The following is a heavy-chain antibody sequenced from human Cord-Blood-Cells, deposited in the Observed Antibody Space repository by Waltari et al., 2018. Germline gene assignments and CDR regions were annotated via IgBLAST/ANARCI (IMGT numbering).Heavy chain of an antibody. J-gene: IGHJ4*02. Sequence: QAQLVQSGAAVTKPGASVKVSCKASGYTFTGYYMHWVRQAPGQGLEWMGWINPNSGGTNYAQKFQGRVTMTRDTSISTAYMELSRLRSDDTAVYYCARSRTYYDFWSGYGYWGQGTLVTVSS. CDR1: GYTFTGYY. CDR2: INPNSGGT. V-gene: IGHV1-2*02. D-gene: IGHD3-3*01. CDR3: ARSRTYYDFWSGYGY.